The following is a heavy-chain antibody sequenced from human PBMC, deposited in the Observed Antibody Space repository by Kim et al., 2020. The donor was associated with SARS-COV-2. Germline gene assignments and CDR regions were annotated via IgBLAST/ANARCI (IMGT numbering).Heavy chain of an antibody. J-gene: IGHJ6*02. Sequence: GGSLRLSCVASGFTFSNYAMTWVRQAPGKGLEWVSGISETDTNTYYIGSVKGRFTISRDNSKNTLYLQMNSLRAEDTALYYCTKNMRGSSWYLRGMDVWRQGTTVTVSS. D-gene: IGHD6-13*01. V-gene: IGHV3-23*01. CDR1: GFTFSNYA. CDR2: ISETDTNT. CDR3: TKNMRGSSWYLRGMDV.